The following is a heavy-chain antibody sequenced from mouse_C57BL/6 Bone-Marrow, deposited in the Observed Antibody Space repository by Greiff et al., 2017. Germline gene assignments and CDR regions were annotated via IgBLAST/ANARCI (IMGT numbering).Heavy chain of an antibody. CDR1: GYTFTSYW. D-gene: IGHD1-1*02. Sequence: QVQLQQSGAELVKPGASVKLSCKASGYTFTSYWMQWVKQRPGQGLEWIGEIDPSDSYTNYNQKFKGKATLTVDTSSSTAYMQLSSLTSEDSAVYYFAKGGGSYRLFDYWGQGTTLTVSS. CDR2: IDPSDSYT. J-gene: IGHJ2*01. V-gene: IGHV1-50*01. CDR3: AKGGGSYRLFDY.